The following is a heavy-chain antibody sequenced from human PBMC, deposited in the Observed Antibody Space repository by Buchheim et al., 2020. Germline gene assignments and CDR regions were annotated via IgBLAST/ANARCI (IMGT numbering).Heavy chain of an antibody. CDR1: GFTFSSYG. CDR2: IWYDGSNK. Sequence: QVQLVESGGGVVQPGRSLRLSCAASGFTFSSYGMHWVRQAPGKGLEWVAVIWYDGSNKYYADSVKGRFTISRANSKNKLYLQMNSLRAEDTAVYYCARDLGYSSGWYGYYYYYGMDVWGQGTT. J-gene: IGHJ6*02. CDR3: ARDLGYSSGWYGYYYYYGMDV. V-gene: IGHV3-33*01. D-gene: IGHD6-19*01.